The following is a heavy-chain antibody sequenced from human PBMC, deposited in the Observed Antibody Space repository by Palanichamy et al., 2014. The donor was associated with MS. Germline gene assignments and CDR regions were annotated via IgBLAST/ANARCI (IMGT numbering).Heavy chain of an antibody. CDR1: GYSISSGYY. D-gene: IGHD1-26*01. CDR3: AREVGATVN. Sequence: VQLQESGPGLVKPSETLSLTCAVSGYSISSGYYWGWIRQPPGKGLEWIGSIYHSGSTYYNPSLKSRVTISVDTSKNQFSLKLSSVTAADTAVYYCAREVGATVNWGQGTLVTVSS. J-gene: IGHJ4*02. V-gene: IGHV4-38-2*02. CDR2: IYHSGST.